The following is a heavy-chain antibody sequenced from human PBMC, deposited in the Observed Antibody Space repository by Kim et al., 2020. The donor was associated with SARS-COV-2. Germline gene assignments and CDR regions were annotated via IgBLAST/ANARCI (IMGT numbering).Heavy chain of an antibody. J-gene: IGHJ4*02. Sequence: GGSLRLSCAASGFTFSDYYMTWIRQAPGKGLEWVSYIGGSGRAIYYSNSVKGRFTISRDNAKKSVFLQMNSLRAEDTAVYFCARDHLDSGGSYSEYFFDYWGQGTLVTVSS. D-gene: IGHD3-22*01. CDR3: ARDHLDSGGSYSEYFFDY. CDR1: GFTFSDYY. CDR2: IGGSGRAI. V-gene: IGHV3-11*01.